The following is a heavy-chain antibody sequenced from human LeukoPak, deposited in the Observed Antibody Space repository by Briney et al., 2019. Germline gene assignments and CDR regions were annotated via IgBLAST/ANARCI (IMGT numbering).Heavy chain of an antibody. Sequence: ASVKVSCKASGYTFTGYYMHWVRQAPGQGLEWMGWINPNSGGTNYAQKFQGRVTMTRDTSISTAYMELSRLRSDDTAVYYCARGRYYYDSSAREGFDYWGQGTLVTVSS. CDR2: INPNSGGT. CDR3: ARGRYYYDSSAREGFDY. V-gene: IGHV1-2*02. D-gene: IGHD3-22*01. J-gene: IGHJ4*02. CDR1: GYTFTGYY.